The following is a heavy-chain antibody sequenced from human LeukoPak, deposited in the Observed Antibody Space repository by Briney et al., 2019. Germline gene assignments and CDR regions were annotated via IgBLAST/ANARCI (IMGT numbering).Heavy chain of an antibody. CDR3: ARDSLDDYFDY. V-gene: IGHV3-13*01. CDR1: GFTFSSYD. Sequence: GGSLRLSCAASGFTFSSYDMHWVRQATGKGLEWVSAIGTAGDTYYPGSVKGRFTISRENAKNSLYLQMNSLRAEDTAVYYCARDSLDDYFDYWGQGTLVTVSS. CDR2: IGTAGDT. J-gene: IGHJ4*02.